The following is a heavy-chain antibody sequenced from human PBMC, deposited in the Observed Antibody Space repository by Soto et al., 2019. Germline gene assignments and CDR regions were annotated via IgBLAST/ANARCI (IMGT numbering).Heavy chain of an antibody. Sequence: PSETLSLTCTVSGGSISSSSYYWGWIRQPPGKGLEWIGSIYYSGSTYYNPSLKSRVTISVDTSKNQFSLKLSSVTAADTAVYYCAISEMATIKGPLGYWGQGTLVTVS. CDR3: AISEMATIKGPLGY. CDR1: GGSISSSSYY. J-gene: IGHJ4*02. CDR2: IYYSGST. V-gene: IGHV4-39*01. D-gene: IGHD5-12*01.